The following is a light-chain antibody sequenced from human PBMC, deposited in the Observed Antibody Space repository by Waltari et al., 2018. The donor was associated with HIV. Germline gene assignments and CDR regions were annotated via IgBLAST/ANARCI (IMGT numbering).Light chain of an antibody. V-gene: IGKV2-28*01. Sequence: EIVMTQSPLSLPVTPGEPASISCRSNQSLLHANGHNYLDWYFQKPGHSPQVLIYMTYNRASGVPDRFSGTGSGSDFALKISRVESEDVGIYYCMQALQTPRTFGQGTKVEIK. CDR3: MQALQTPRT. CDR2: MTY. J-gene: IGKJ1*01. CDR1: QSLLHANGHNY.